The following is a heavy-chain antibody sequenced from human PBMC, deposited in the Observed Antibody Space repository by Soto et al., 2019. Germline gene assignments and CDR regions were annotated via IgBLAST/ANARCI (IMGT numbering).Heavy chain of an antibody. CDR3: ARLREWLFSHWHYYL. V-gene: IGHV4-59*01. J-gene: IGHJ2*01. CDR2: IYHSGST. Sequence: QVQLQESGPGLVKPSETLSLTCTVSGGSISSYYWSWIRQPPGKGLEWIGYIYHSGSTNSNPSLKRRVSISVYTSKNQFSLSLSSVTAEDTAVYFCARLREWLFSHWHYYLWGRGTLVTVAS. D-gene: IGHD3-3*01. CDR1: GGSISSYY.